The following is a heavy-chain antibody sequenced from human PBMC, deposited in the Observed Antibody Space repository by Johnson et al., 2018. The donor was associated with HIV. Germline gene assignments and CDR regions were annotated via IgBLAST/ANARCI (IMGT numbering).Heavy chain of an antibody. CDR1: GFSISDYG. D-gene: IGHD4-23*01. CDR3: AKVYGGNSYDAFDL. CDR2: IGFDGSKK. Sequence: QVQLVESGGGGVQPGRSLTLACAASGFSISDYGMHWVRQAPGTGLEWVAFIGFDGSKKYYADSVKGRFTISRDNAKNSLYLQMNSLRAEDTALYYCAKVYGGNSYDAFDLWGQGTMVTVSS. V-gene: IGHV3-33*03. J-gene: IGHJ3*01.